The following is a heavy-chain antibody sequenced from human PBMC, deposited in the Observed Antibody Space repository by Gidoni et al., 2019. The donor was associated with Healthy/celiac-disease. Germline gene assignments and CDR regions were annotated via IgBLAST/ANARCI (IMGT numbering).Heavy chain of an antibody. D-gene: IGHD7-27*01. Sequence: EVQLVESGGGLVQPGGSLRLSCAARGFTVSSNYMSWVRQAPGKGLEWVSVIYSGGSTYYADSVKVRFTISRDNSKNTLYLQMNSLRAEDTAVYYCARSHAVTGDGDYWGQGTLVTVSS. CDR2: IYSGGST. J-gene: IGHJ4*02. CDR1: GFTVSSNY. V-gene: IGHV3-66*01. CDR3: ARSHAVTGDGDY.